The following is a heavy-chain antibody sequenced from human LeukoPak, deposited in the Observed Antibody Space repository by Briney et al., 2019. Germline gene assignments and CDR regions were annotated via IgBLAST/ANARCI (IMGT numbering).Heavy chain of an antibody. CDR1: GFTFSDYY. Sequence: GGSLRLSCAASGFTFSDYYMSWIRQAPGKGLEWVSYISSSGSTIYYADSVKGRFTISRDNAKNSLYLQMNSLRAEDTAVYYYARDPYDYVWGSYRLYYFDYWGQGTLVTVSS. CDR3: ARDPYDYVWGSYRLYYFDY. D-gene: IGHD3-16*02. J-gene: IGHJ4*02. CDR2: ISSSGSTI. V-gene: IGHV3-11*01.